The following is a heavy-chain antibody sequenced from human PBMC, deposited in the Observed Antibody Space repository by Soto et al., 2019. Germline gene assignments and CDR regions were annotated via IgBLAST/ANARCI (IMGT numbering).Heavy chain of an antibody. D-gene: IGHD3-3*01. V-gene: IGHV4-34*01. CDR3: ARDAYYDFWSGYSRWFDP. Sequence: SETLSLTCAVYGGSFSGYYWSWIRQPPGKGLGWIGEINHSGSTNYNPSLKSRVTISVDTSKNQFSLKLSSVTAADTAVYYCARDAYYDFWSGYSRWFDPWGQGTLVTVSS. CDR1: GGSFSGYY. CDR2: INHSGST. J-gene: IGHJ5*02.